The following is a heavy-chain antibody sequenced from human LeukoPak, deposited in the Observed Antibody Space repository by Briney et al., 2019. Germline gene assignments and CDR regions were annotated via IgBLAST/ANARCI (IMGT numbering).Heavy chain of an antibody. V-gene: IGHV1-2*02. D-gene: IGHD3-22*01. J-gene: IGHJ4*02. CDR1: GYTLTGYY. CDR2: INPNSGGT. Sequence: GASVKVSCKASGYTLTGYYMHWVRQAPGQGLEWMGWINPNSGGTNYALKFQGRVTMTRDTSISTAYMELSRLRSDDTAVYYCARDRSGFFDYWGQGTLVTVSS. CDR3: ARDRSGFFDY.